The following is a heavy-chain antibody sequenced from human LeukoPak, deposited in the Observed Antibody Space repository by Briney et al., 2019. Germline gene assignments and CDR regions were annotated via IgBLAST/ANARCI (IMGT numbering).Heavy chain of an antibody. CDR3: AKDLRRGNWIFDY. J-gene: IGHJ4*02. D-gene: IGHD1-1*01. CDR2: IRYDGSNK. CDR1: GFTFSSYG. Sequence: GGSLRLSCAASGFTFSSYGMHWVRQAPGKGLEWVAFIRYDGSNKYYADSVKGRFTISRDNSKNTLYLQMNSLRAEDTAVYYCAKDLRRGNWIFDYWGQGTLVTVSS. V-gene: IGHV3-30*02.